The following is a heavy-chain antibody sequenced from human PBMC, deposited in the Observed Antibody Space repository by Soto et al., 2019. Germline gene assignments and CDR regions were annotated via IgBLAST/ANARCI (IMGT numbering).Heavy chain of an antibody. Sequence: QVQLVQSGAEVKKPGSSVKVSCKASGGTFSSYASSWVRQAPGQGLEWMGGIIPIFGTANYAQKSQGRVTMTADESTSTAYMELSTLRSEDTAVYYCAKDLREGYNSSSGAFHIWGQRGIVTV. CDR2: IIPIFGTA. CDR1: GGTFSSYA. CDR3: AKDLREGYNSSSGAFHI. J-gene: IGHJ3*02. V-gene: IGHV1-69*01. D-gene: IGHD6-13*01.